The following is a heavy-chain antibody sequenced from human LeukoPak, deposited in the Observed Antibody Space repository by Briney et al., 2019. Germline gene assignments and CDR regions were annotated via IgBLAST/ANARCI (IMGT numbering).Heavy chain of an antibody. Sequence: ASVKVSCKASGYTVHNYATHWVRQAPGQRLEWMGWINGGNGDTKYSQDFQGRVTFSRDTSSTTAYMELNSLRFEDMAVYYCARVSPMFRGLYSWNVFDLWGQGTMVTVSS. J-gene: IGHJ3*01. CDR3: ARVSPMFRGLYSWNVFDL. D-gene: IGHD3-10*01. CDR2: INGGNGDT. V-gene: IGHV1-3*03. CDR1: GYTVHNYA.